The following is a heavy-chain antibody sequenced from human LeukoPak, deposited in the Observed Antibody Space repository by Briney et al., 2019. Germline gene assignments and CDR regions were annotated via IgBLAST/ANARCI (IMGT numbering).Heavy chain of an antibody. Sequence: SETLSLTCTVSGYSISSGYYWGWIRQPPGKGLEWIGSIYHSGSTYYNPSLKSRVTISVDTSKNQFSLKLSSVTAADTAVYYCARDRGVCSGGSCYAQGEFDYWGQGTLVTVSS. V-gene: IGHV4-38-2*02. D-gene: IGHD2-15*01. CDR2: IYHSGST. CDR3: ARDRGVCSGGSCYAQGEFDY. J-gene: IGHJ4*02. CDR1: GYSISSGYY.